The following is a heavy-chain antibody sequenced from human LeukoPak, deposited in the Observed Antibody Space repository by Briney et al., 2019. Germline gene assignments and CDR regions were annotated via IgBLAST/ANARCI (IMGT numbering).Heavy chain of an antibody. CDR2: IQSDGSDI. D-gene: IGHD3-10*01. V-gene: IGHV3-30*02. J-gene: IGHJ3*02. CDR3: ARARPALLWFGELWPASADDAFDI. CDR1: GFSFSDSG. Sequence: HPGGSLRLSCAASGFSFSDSGIHWVRQAPGKGLEWVSFIQSDGSDIFYADSVKGRFTISRDNSKNTVFLQMNSLRAEDTAVYYCARARPALLWFGELWPASADDAFDIWGQGTMVTVSS.